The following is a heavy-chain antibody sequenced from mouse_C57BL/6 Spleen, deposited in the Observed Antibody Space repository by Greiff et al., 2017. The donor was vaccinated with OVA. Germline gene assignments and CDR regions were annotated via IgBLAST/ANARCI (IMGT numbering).Heavy chain of an antibody. CDR2: IDPETGGT. J-gene: IGHJ4*01. CDR1: GYTFTDYE. Sequence: QVQLQQSGAELVRPGASVTLSCKASGYTFTDYEMHWVKQTPVHGLEWIGAIDPETGGTAYNQKFKGKAILTADKSSSTAYMDLRSLTSEDSAVYYCTRTPHYYGSSGYYAMDYWGQGTSVTVSS. D-gene: IGHD1-1*01. CDR3: TRTPHYYGSSGYYAMDY. V-gene: IGHV1-15*01.